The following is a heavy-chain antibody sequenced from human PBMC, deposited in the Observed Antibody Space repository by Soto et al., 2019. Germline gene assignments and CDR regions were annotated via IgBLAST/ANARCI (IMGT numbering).Heavy chain of an antibody. CDR2: ISFDGSKK. Sequence: QPGGSLRLSCAASGFSFSDHDMHWVRQAPGKGLEWVAEISFDGSKKYYADSVKGRFTISRDNSKNTLYMQISSLRRDDTAVYFCAREPYTGNHYFQRWGQGTLVTDSS. D-gene: IGHD1-26*01. CDR3: AREPYTGNHYFQR. CDR1: GFSFSDHD. V-gene: IGHV3-30-3*01. J-gene: IGHJ1*01.